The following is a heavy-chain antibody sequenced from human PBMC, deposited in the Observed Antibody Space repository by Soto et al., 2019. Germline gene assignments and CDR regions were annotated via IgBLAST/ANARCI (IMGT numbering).Heavy chain of an antibody. CDR1: GLTFSTYG. CDR2: ISHDGSNK. V-gene: IGHV3-30*18. J-gene: IGHJ6*02. Sequence: QVQLVESGGGVVQPGRSLRLSCAASGLTFSTYGMHWVRQAPGKGLEWVAVISHDGSNKYYADSVKGRFTISRDNSKNTLYLQMNSLRTEETAVYYCAKGFGSNWHTDYSYDTMDVWGQGTTVTVSS. D-gene: IGHD6-13*01. CDR3: AKGFGSNWHTDYSYDTMDV.